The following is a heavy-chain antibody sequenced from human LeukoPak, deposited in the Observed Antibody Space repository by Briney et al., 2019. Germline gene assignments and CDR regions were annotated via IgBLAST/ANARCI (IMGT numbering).Heavy chain of an antibody. D-gene: IGHD6-19*01. CDR1: GYTFTSYG. V-gene: IGHV1-18*01. CDR2: ISAYNGNT. Sequence: ASVKVSCKASGYTFTSYGISWVRQAPGQGLEWMGWISAYNGNTNYAQKLQGRVTMTTDTSTSTAYMELSSLRSEDTAVYYCAREDSSGWYGDPWGQGTLVTVSS. J-gene: IGHJ5*02. CDR3: AREDSSGWYGDP.